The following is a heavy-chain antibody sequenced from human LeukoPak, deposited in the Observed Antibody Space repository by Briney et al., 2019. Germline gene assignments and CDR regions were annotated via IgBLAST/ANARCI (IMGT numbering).Heavy chain of an antibody. J-gene: IGHJ5*02. CDR2: IYYSGST. CDR3: ARAPSLKARFDP. Sequence: SETLSLTCTVSGGSISSYYWSWIRQPPGKGLEWIGYIYYSGSTNYNPSLKSRVTISVDTSKNQFSLKLSSVTAADTAVYYCARAPSLKARFDPWGQGTLVTVSS. V-gene: IGHV4-59*01. CDR1: GGSISSYY.